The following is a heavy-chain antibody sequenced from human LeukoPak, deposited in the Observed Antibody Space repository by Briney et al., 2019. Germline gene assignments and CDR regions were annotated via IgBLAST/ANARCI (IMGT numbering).Heavy chain of an antibody. CDR1: GFTFNSYG. CDR2: IRYDGSNK. D-gene: IGHD3-9*01. V-gene: IGHV3-30*02. CDR3: ARDFHPESVLRYFDWLLSHTVFDY. Sequence: GGSLRLSCAASGFTFNSYGMHWVRQAPGKGLEWVAFIRYDGSNKYYADSVKGRFTISRDNSKNTLYLQMNSLRAEDTAAYYCARDFHPESVLRYFDWLLSHTVFDYWGQGTLVTVSS. J-gene: IGHJ4*02.